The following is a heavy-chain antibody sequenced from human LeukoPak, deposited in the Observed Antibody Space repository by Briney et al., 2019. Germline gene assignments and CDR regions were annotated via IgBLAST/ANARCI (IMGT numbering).Heavy chain of an antibody. J-gene: IGHJ6*03. Sequence: SETLSLTCTVSGGSISSGTYYWTWIRQPAGKGLEWIGRIYTSGSTNYNPSLKSRVTISVDTSKNQFSLKLYSVTVADTAVYYCARLDYYHDYMDVWGKGTTVTVSS. CDR2: IYTSGST. V-gene: IGHV4-61*02. CDR3: ARLDYYHDYMDV. CDR1: GGSISSGTYY.